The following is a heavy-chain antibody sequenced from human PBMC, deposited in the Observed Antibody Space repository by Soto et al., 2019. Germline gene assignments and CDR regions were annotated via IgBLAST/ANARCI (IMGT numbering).Heavy chain of an antibody. CDR1: GFTFSSYA. CDR2: ISGSGGST. CDR3: AKDGSRGGWLVYYYYGMDV. J-gene: IGHJ6*02. Sequence: GGSLRLSCAASGFTFSSYAMSWVRQAPGKGLEWVSAISGSGGSTYYADSVKGRFTISRDNSKNTLYLQMNSLRAEDTAVYYCAKDGSRGGWLVYYYYGMDVWGQGTTVTVSS. V-gene: IGHV3-23*01. D-gene: IGHD6-19*01.